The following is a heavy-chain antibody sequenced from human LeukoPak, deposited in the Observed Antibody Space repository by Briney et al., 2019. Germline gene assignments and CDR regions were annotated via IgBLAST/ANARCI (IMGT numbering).Heavy chain of an antibody. V-gene: IGHV4-59*01. CDR2: IYYSGST. CDR1: GGSIRSYY. D-gene: IGHD3-22*01. CDR3: ARSYDSSGYYYAFDI. Sequence: SETLSLTCTVSGGSIRSYYWSWIRQPPGKALEWIGYIYYSGSTNYNPSLKSRVTISVATSKNQFSLKLSSVTAADTAVYYCARSYDSSGYYYAFDIWGPGTMVTVSS. J-gene: IGHJ3*02.